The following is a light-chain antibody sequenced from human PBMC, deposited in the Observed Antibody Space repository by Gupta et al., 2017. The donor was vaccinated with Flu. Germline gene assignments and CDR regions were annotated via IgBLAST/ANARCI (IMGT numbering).Light chain of an antibody. Sequence: QSALTQPASVSWSPGQSLTISCTGSTSDFGSHDLVSWYQHLPGKVPKLIIFGVSKRPSGVSNRFSASKSGNTASLTISGLQPEDEADYYCCSYVGSSTWMFGGGTKVTVL. V-gene: IGLV2-23*02. CDR2: GVS. CDR3: CSYVGSSTWM. J-gene: IGLJ3*02. CDR1: TSDFGSHDL.